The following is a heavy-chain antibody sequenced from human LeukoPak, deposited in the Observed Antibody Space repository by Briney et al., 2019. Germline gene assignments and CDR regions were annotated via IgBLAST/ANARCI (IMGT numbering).Heavy chain of an antibody. CDR1: GYTFTSYA. Sequence: ASVKVSCKASGYTFTSYAMNWVRQAPGQGLEWMGWINTNTGNPTYAQGFTGRFVFSLDTSVSTAYLQISSLKAEDTAVYYCAREPRDFWSGYYTFDYWGQGTLVTVSS. V-gene: IGHV7-4-1*02. CDR2: INTNTGNP. D-gene: IGHD3-3*01. J-gene: IGHJ4*02. CDR3: AREPRDFWSGYYTFDY.